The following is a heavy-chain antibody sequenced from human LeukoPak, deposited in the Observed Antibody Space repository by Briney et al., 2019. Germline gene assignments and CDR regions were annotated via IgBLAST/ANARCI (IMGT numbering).Heavy chain of an antibody. Sequence: GGSLRLSCAASGFTFSSYAMSWVRQAPGKGLEWVSAISGSGGSTYYADSVKGRFTISRDNSKNTLYLQMNSLRAEDTAVYYCARDGSYSSPNYYYGMDVWGQGTTVTVSS. CDR2: ISGSGGST. CDR1: GFTFSSYA. D-gene: IGHD6-13*01. V-gene: IGHV3-23*01. CDR3: ARDGSYSSPNYYYGMDV. J-gene: IGHJ6*02.